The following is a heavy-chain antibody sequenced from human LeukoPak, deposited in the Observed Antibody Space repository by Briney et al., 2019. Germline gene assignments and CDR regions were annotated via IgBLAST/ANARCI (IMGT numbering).Heavy chain of an antibody. CDR3: AKDAGYSSGWYSGDDY. V-gene: IGHV3-23*01. CDR1: GFTFGSYA. D-gene: IGHD6-19*01. J-gene: IGHJ4*02. CDR2: ISGSGGST. Sequence: PGGSLRLSXAASGFTFGSYAMSWVRQPPGKGLEWVSAISGSGGSTYYADSVKGRFTISRDNSKNTLYLQMTSLRAEDTAVYYCAKDAGYSSGWYSGDDYWGQGTLVTVSS.